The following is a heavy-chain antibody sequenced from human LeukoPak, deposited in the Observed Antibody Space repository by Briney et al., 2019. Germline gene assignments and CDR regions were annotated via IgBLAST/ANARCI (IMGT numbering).Heavy chain of an antibody. V-gene: IGHV4-34*01. CDR2: INHSGST. CDR1: GGSFSGYY. J-gene: IGHJ4*02. CDR3: ARDVVAAAGTWDY. Sequence: KASETLSLTCAVYGGSFSGYYWSWIRQPPGKGLEWIGEINHSGSTNYNPSLKSRVTMSVDTSKNQFSLKLSSVTAADTAVYYCARDVVAAAGTWDYWGQGTLVTVSS. D-gene: IGHD6-13*01.